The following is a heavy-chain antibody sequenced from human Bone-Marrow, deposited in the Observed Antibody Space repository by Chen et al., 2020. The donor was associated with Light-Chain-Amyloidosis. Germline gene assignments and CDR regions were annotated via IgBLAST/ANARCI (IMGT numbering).Heavy chain of an antibody. CDR3: ARRRDGYNFDY. Sequence: EVQLEQSGPEVKKPGESLKISCKGSGYTFPHYWIGWVGQMPGKGLEWMGVIYPDDSDARYSPSFEGQVTISADKSITTAYLQWRSLKASDTAMYYCARRRDGYNFDYWGQGTLVTVSS. J-gene: IGHJ4*02. V-gene: IGHV5-51*01. CDR1: GYTFPHYW. CDR2: IYPDDSDA. D-gene: IGHD5-12*01.